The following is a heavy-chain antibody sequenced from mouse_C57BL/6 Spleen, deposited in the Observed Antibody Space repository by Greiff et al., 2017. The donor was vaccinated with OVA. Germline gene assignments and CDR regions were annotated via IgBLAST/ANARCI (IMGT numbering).Heavy chain of an antibody. J-gene: IGHJ2*01. V-gene: IGHV14-4*01. CDR2: IDPENGDT. D-gene: IGHD2-1*01. CDR1: GFNIKDDY. CDR3: TTNGNYGY. Sequence: VQLQQSGAELVRPGASVKLSCTASGFNIKDDYMHWVKQRPEQGLEWIGWIDPENGDTEYASKFQGKATITADTSSNTAYLQLSRLTSEDTAVYYCTTNGNYGYWGQGTTLTVSS.